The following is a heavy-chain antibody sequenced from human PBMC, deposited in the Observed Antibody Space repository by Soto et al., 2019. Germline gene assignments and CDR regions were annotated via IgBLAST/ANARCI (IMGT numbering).Heavy chain of an antibody. D-gene: IGHD6-13*01. V-gene: IGHV3-30*18. J-gene: IGHJ4*02. CDR1: GFTFSSYG. Sequence: QVQLVESGGGVVQPGRSLRLSCAASGFTFSSYGMHWVRQAPGKWLEWVAVISYDGSNKYYADSVKGRFTISRDNSKNTLYLQMNILRSEDTAVYYCSKDGSDASSPLHWGQGTLVTVSS. CDR2: ISYDGSNK. CDR3: SKDGSDASSPLH.